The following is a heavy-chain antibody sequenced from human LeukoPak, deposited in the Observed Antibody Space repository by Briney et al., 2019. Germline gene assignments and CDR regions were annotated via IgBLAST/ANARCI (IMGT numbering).Heavy chain of an antibody. V-gene: IGHV4-34*01. CDR2: INHSGST. D-gene: IGHD2-15*01. CDR3: ARGDDVVVVAAGFYMDV. Sequence: SETLSLTCAVYGGSFSGYYWSWIRQPPGKGLEWIGEINHSGSTNYNPSLKSRVTISVDTSKNQFSLKLSSVTAADTAVYYCARGDDVVVVAAGFYMDVWGKGTTVTVSS. CDR1: GGSFSGYY. J-gene: IGHJ6*03.